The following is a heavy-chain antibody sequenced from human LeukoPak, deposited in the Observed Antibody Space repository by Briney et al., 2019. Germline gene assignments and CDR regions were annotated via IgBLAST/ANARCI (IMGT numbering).Heavy chain of an antibody. CDR1: GFTFSSYS. CDR3: ARDFYCSSTSCYSFDAFDI. Sequence: TGGSLRLSCAASGFTFSSYSMNWVRQAPGKGLEWVSSISSSSSYIYYADSVKGRLTISRDNAKNSLYLQMNSLRAEDTAVYYCARDFYCSSTSCYSFDAFDIWGQGTMVTVSS. V-gene: IGHV3-21*01. J-gene: IGHJ3*02. CDR2: ISSSSSYI. D-gene: IGHD2-2*01.